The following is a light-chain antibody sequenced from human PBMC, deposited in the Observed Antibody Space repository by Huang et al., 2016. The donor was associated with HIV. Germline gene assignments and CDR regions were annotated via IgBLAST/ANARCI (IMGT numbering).Light chain of an antibody. CDR3: HHYGATQWA. CDR2: DAS. V-gene: IGKV3-20*01. Sequence: EIVLTQSPGTLSLSPGESAIVSCRASQSLNKAFLAWYRQRPGQAPQLLVYDASSRASDIPDRFVGRGSGTDFVLTINGLDPEDFGVYFCHHYGATQWAFGQGTRVEVK. J-gene: IGKJ1*01. CDR1: QSLNKAF.